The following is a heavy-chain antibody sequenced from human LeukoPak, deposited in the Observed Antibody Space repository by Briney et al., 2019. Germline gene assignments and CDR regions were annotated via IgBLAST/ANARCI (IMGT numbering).Heavy chain of an antibody. J-gene: IGHJ4*02. Sequence: ASVKVSCKASGGTFSSYAISWVRQAPGQGLEWMGGIIPIFGTANYAQKFQGRVTITADESTSTAYMELSSLRSEDTAVYYCARGSYSSGWYPTEYYFDYWGQGTLVTVSS. CDR1: GGTFSSYA. CDR3: ARGSYSSGWYPTEYYFDY. V-gene: IGHV1-69*13. D-gene: IGHD6-19*01. CDR2: IIPIFGTA.